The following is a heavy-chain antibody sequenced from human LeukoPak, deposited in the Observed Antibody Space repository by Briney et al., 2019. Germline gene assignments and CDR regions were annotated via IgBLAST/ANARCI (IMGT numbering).Heavy chain of an antibody. D-gene: IGHD3-10*01. CDR2: IRQDGSEK. V-gene: IGHV3-7*03. CDR1: GFTFSSYW. Sequence: GGSLRLSCAASGFTFSSYWMSWVRQAPGKGLEWVANIRQDGSEKYHVDSVKGRFTIFRDNAKNSLYLQMNNLRAEDTAVYYCARELSRTGAFDYWGQGTLVTVSS. J-gene: IGHJ4*02. CDR3: ARELSRTGAFDY.